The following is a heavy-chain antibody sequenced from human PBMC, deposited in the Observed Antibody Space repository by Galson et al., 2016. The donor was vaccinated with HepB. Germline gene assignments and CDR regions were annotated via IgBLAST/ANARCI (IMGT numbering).Heavy chain of an antibody. CDR1: GGSVYDSSFY. J-gene: IGHJ3*01. Sequence: SETLSLTCVVSGGSVYDSSFYWGWIRQPPGKGLEWIGSISYSGETYFSPSLRSRVAISVDTSKNHFSLKLTSVTAADTAVYYCARPHHCSTSSCHSREVFDVWGQGTMVIVSP. CDR2: ISYSGET. CDR3: ARPHHCSTSSCHSREVFDV. D-gene: IGHD2-2*01. V-gene: IGHV4-39*02.